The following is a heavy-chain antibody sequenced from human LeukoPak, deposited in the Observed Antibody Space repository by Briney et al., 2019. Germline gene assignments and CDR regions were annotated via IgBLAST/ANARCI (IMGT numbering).Heavy chain of an antibody. CDR1: GGSISSSSYY. D-gene: IGHD3-22*01. CDR2: IYYSGST. V-gene: IGHV4-39*07. Sequence: SETLSLTCTVSGGSISSSSYYWGWIRQPPGKGLEWIGSIYYSGSTYYNPSLKSRVTISVDTSKNQFSLKLSSVTAADTAVYYCARLDSSGYWSSWFDPWGQGTLVTVSS. CDR3: ARLDSSGYWSSWFDP. J-gene: IGHJ5*02.